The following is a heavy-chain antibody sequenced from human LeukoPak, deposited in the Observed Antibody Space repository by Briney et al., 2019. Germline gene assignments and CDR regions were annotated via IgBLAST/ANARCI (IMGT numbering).Heavy chain of an antibody. CDR2: ISAYNGNT. CDR1: GYTFTSYG. D-gene: IGHD3-10*01. Sequence: APVKVSCKASGYTFTSYGISWVRQAPGQGLEWTGWISAYNGNTNYAQKLQGRVTMTTDTSTSTAYMELRSLRSHDTAVYYCARDLSYYGSGSYYLGDYWGQGTLVTVSS. V-gene: IGHV1-18*01. CDR3: ARDLSYYGSGSYYLGDY. J-gene: IGHJ4*02.